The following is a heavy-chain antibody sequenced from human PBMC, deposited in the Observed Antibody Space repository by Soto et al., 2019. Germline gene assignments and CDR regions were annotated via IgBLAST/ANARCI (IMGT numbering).Heavy chain of an antibody. CDR3: AKTPPPNSSDL. J-gene: IGHJ2*01. CDR1: GFTFSSYG. Sequence: GGSLRLSCAASGFTFSSYGMHWVRQAPGKGLEWVAVISYDGSNKYYADSVKGRFTISRDNSKNTLYLQMNSLRAEDTAVYYCAKTPPPNSSDLWGRGTLVTVSS. V-gene: IGHV3-30*18. CDR2: ISYDGSNK. D-gene: IGHD2-15*01.